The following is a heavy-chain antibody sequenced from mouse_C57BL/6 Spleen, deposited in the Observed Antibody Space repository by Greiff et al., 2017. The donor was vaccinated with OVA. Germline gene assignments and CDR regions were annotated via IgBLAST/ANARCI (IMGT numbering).Heavy chain of an antibody. D-gene: IGHD2-2*01. CDR3: ASSSIYYGYEFAY. J-gene: IGHJ3*01. CDR1: GYTFTSYW. Sequence: QVQLQQPGAELVRPGTSVKLSCKASGYTFTSYWMHWVKQRPGQGLEWIGVIDPSDSYTNYNQKFKGKATLTVDTSSSTAYMQLSSLTSEDSAVYNCASSSIYYGYEFAYWGQGTLVTVSA. CDR2: IDPSDSYT. V-gene: IGHV1-59*01.